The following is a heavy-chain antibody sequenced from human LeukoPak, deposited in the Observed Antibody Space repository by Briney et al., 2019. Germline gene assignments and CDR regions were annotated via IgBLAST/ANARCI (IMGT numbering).Heavy chain of an antibody. CDR3: ARTHIAAAGTHFDY. V-gene: IGHV3-7*01. J-gene: IGHJ4*02. CDR1: GFTFSSYW. Sequence: HPGGSLRLSCAASGFTFSSYWMGWVRQAPGKGLEWVANIKQDGSEKYYVDSVKGRFTISRDNAKNSLYLQMNSLRAEDTAVYYCARTHIAAAGTHFDYWGQGTLVTVSS. D-gene: IGHD6-13*01. CDR2: IKQDGSEK.